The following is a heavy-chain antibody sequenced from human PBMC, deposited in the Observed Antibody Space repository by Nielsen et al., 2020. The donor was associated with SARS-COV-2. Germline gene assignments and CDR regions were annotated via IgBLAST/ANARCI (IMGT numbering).Heavy chain of an antibody. CDR1: GDTFKNYA. D-gene: IGHD1-7*01. Sequence: VKVSCKTSGDTFKNYAINWVRQAPGQGLEWMGGINPITGTTVSAQKFQGRLTITADKSTKTAYMELSSLTSDDTAVFYCTRGFEGTTDFDFWGQGTLVIVSS. V-gene: IGHV1-69*10. CDR2: INPITGTT. J-gene: IGHJ4*02. CDR3: TRGFEGTTDFDF.